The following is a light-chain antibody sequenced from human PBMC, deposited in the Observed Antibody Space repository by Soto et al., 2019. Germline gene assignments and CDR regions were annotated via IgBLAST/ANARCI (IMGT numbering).Light chain of an antibody. Sequence: IVLTQSPGTLSLSPGERATLSCRASQSVTSSYLAWYQQKPGQAPRLLIYGASIRATGIPDRFSGTGSGTDFTLTISSLEPEDFAVYYCQQRSDWPPLTFGGGTKVDIK. CDR3: QQRSDWPPLT. J-gene: IGKJ4*01. CDR2: GAS. V-gene: IGKV3D-20*02. CDR1: QSVTSSY.